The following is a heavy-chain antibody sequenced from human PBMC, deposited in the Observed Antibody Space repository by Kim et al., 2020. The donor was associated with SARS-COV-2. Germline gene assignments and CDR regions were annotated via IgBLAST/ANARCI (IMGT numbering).Heavy chain of an antibody. D-gene: IGHD5-18*01. Sequence: GGSLRLSCAASGFTFSSYAMSWVRQAPGKGLEWVSAISGSGGSTYYADSVKGRFTISRDNSKNTLYLQMNSLRAEDTAVYYCAKDIDSYSYGPFDPDYWGQGTLVTVSS. J-gene: IGHJ4*02. CDR1: GFTFSSYA. CDR2: ISGSGGST. V-gene: IGHV3-23*01. CDR3: AKDIDSYSYGPFDPDY.